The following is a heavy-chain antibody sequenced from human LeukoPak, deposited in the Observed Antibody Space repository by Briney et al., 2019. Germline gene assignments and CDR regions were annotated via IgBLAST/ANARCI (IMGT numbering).Heavy chain of an antibody. V-gene: IGHV4-61*02. CDR3: ARDSPNYYDSSGNDAFDI. CDR2: IYTSGST. D-gene: IGHD3-22*01. CDR1: GGSISSGGYY. J-gene: IGHJ3*02. Sequence: PSQTLSLTCTVSGGSISSGGYYWSWIRQHPGKGLEWIGRIYTSGSTNYNPSLKSRVTISVDTSKNQFSLKLSSVTAADTAVYHCARDSPNYYDSSGNDAFDIWGQGTMVTVSS.